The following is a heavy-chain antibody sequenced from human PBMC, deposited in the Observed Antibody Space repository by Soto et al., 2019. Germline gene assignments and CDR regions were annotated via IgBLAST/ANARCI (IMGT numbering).Heavy chain of an antibody. J-gene: IGHJ3*01. V-gene: IGHV1-18*04. CDR3: AREGILGLFDAYDL. CDR1: VFTSSG. Sequence: ASVKVSCKASVFTSSGISWVRQAPGQRLEWMGWISTHNGNTIYAQKFQGRVIMTMDTSTTTVYMELRSLRPDDTAVYLCAREGILGLFDAYDLWGQGTMVTVS. D-gene: IGHD3-3*01. CDR2: ISTHNGNT.